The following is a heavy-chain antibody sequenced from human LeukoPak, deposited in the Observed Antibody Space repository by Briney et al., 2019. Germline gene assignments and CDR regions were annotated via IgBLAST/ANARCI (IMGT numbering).Heavy chain of an antibody. CDR1: AFTFSSYS. D-gene: IGHD3-10*02. J-gene: IGHJ6*04. V-gene: IGHV3-21*01. CDR2: ITSSSSYI. CDR3: AELGITMIGGV. Sequence: GGSLRLSCAASAFTFSSYSMNWVRQAPGKGLEWVSSITSSSSYIYYADSVKGRFTISRDNAKNSLYLQMNSLRAEDTAVYYCAELGITMIGGVWGKGTTVTISS.